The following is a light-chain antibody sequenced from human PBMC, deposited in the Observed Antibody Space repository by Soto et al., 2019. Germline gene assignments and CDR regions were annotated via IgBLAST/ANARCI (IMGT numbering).Light chain of an antibody. J-gene: IGLJ2*01. V-gene: IGLV2-23*01. CDR1: SSDVGSYNL. CDR2: EGS. CDR3: CSYALSGTL. Sequence: QSALTQPASVSGSPGQSITISCTGTSSDVGSYNLVSWYQQHPGKAPKLMIYEGSKRPSGVSDRLSGSKSGNTASLTISGLQAEDEAEYYFCSYALSGTLFGERTKLTVL.